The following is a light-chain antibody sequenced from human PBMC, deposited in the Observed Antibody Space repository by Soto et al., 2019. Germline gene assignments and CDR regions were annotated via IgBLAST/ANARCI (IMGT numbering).Light chain of an antibody. CDR2: AAS. Sequence: DIPMTQSPSSLSASVGDRVTITCRASHTSSVNLNWYQQKPVKAPNLLIYAASSLQSGVPSRVSGSRSGTDFTLTINSLQPEDFATYYCHQSYSDPVTFGPGTKVDIK. CDR1: HTSSVN. V-gene: IGKV1-39*01. J-gene: IGKJ3*01. CDR3: HQSYSDPVT.